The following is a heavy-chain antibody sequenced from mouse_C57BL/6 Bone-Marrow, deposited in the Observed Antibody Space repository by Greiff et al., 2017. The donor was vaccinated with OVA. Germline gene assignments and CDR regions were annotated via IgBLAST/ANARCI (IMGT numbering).Heavy chain of an antibody. CDR3: TRDGWLRRAFAY. CDR1: GFTFSSYA. J-gene: IGHJ3*01. Sequence: EVQVVESGEGLVKPGGSLKLSCAASGFTFSSYAMSWVRQTPEKRLEWVAYISSGGDYIYYAYTVKGRFTISRDNARNTLYLQMSSLKSEDTAMYYCTRDGWLRRAFAYWGQGTLVTVSA. CDR2: ISSGGDYI. V-gene: IGHV5-9-1*02. D-gene: IGHD2-2*01.